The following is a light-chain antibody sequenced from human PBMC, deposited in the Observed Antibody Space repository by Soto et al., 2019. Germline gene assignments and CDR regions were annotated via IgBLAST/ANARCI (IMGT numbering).Light chain of an antibody. CDR3: QEYNSYSGLT. CDR2: TAS. CDR1: QSISSW. V-gene: IGKV1-5*03. Sequence: DIQMTQSPSTLSASVGDRVTITCRASQSISSWLAWYQQKPGKAPKLLIYTASNLKSGVPSRFSGSGSGTEFTLTISSLQPDDFATYYCQEYNSYSGLTFGGGTKVEIK. J-gene: IGKJ4*01.